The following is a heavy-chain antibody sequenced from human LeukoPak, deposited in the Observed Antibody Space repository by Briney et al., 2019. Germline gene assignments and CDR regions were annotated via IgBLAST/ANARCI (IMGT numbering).Heavy chain of an antibody. J-gene: IGHJ4*02. Sequence: ASVKVSCKASGYRFTNYAIQWVRQAPGQRLEWMGWINAGNGKTKYSQNFQGRVTITRDTSASTAYMELSGLRSEDTAVYYCARAIWTSTVTTYYFDYWGQGALVTVSS. CDR1: GYRFTNYA. D-gene: IGHD4-17*01. CDR3: ARAIWTSTVTTYYFDY. CDR2: INAGNGKT. V-gene: IGHV1-3*01.